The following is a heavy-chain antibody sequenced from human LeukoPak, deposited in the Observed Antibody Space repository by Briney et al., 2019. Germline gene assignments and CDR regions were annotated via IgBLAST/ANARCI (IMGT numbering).Heavy chain of an antibody. V-gene: IGHV4-38-2*02. D-gene: IGHD3-10*01. CDR1: GYSICSGYY. CDR3: ARRPRRCVTMVRGSGVLCGFDY. Sequence: SETLSLTCSVSGYSICSGYYWGWIRQPPGKGLEWIGSIYHSGSTNYNPSLKSRVTISVDTSKNQFSLKLSSVTAADTAVYYCARRPRRCVTMVRGSGVLCGFDYWGQGTLVTVSS. CDR2: IYHSGST. J-gene: IGHJ4*02.